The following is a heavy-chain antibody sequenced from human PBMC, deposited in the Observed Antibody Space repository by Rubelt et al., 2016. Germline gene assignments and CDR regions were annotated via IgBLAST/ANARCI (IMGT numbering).Heavy chain of an antibody. CDR1: SGSFSSSTNY. V-gene: IGHV4-39*01. D-gene: IGHD2-21*02. CDR2: ILNSGST. J-gene: IGHJ5*02. Sequence: QVQLQESGPGLVKPSETLSLTCTVSSGSFSSSTNYWGWIRQPPGKGLEWIGSILNSGSTFYNPSLKSRVTMSVDTSKNQFSLRLSSATAADTAVDYCVRYSTATMNHHWGQGALVTVSS. CDR3: VRYSTATMNHH.